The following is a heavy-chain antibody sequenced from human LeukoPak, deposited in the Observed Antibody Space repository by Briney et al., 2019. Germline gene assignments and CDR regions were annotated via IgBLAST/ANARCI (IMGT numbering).Heavy chain of an antibody. D-gene: IGHD2-15*01. CDR1: GFTFSRYA. Sequence: GGSLRLSCAASGFTFSRYAMHWVRQAPGKGLEWVAVISYDGSNKYYADSVKGRFTISRDNSKNTLYLQMNSLRPDDTAVYYCARVRQGGMDYSFFDYWGQGTLVTVSS. CDR3: ARVRQGGMDYSFFDY. V-gene: IGHV3-30*04. CDR2: ISYDGSNK. J-gene: IGHJ4*02.